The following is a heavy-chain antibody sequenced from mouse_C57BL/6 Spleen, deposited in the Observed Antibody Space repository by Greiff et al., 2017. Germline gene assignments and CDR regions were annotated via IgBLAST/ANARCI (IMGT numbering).Heavy chain of an antibody. CDR3: TGLNWELYAMDY. V-gene: IGHV6-3*01. CDR1: GFTFSNYW. J-gene: IGHJ4*01. Sequence: EVKLMESGGGLVQPGGSMKLSCVASGFTFSNYWMNWVRQSPEKGLEWVAQIRLKSDNYATHYAESVKGRFTISRDDSKSSVYLQKNNLRAEDTGIYYCTGLNWELYAMDYWGQGTSVTVSS. CDR2: IRLKSDNYAT. D-gene: IGHD4-1*02.